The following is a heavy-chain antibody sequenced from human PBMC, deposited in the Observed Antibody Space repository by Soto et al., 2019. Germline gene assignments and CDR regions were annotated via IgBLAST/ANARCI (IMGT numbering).Heavy chain of an antibody. CDR3: ARDLGVRLFDY. J-gene: IGHJ4*02. CDR2: IWYDGSNK. Sequence: LRLSCAASGFTFSSYGMHWVRQAPGKGLEWVAVIWYDGSNKYYADSVKGRFTISRDNSKNTLYLQMNSLRAEDTAVYYCARDLGVRLFDYWGQGTLVTVSS. D-gene: IGHD2-8*01. V-gene: IGHV3-33*01. CDR1: GFTFSSYG.